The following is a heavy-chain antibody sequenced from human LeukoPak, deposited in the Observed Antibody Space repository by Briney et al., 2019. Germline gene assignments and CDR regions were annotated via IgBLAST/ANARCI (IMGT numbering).Heavy chain of an antibody. V-gene: IGHV3-23*01. CDR3: AKRGLAASLFR. D-gene: IGHD6-25*01. Sequence: GGSLRLSCAASGFTFSSYAMSWVRQAPGKGLEGVSDINGSGTSTYYADSVKGRFTISRDNSQNTLYLQLNSLRAEDTAVYYCAKRGLAASLFRWGQGNLVPVSS. CDR1: GFTFSSYA. CDR2: INGSGTST. J-gene: IGHJ4*02.